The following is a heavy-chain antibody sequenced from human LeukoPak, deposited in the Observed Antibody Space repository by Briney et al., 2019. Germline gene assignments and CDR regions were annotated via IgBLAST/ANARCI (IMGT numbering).Heavy chain of an antibody. CDR2: IYYSGNT. J-gene: IGHJ4*02. CDR1: GGSITTTTYY. V-gene: IGHV4-39*07. CDR3: ARVYLRYFDWLLYFDY. Sequence: SETLSLTCTVSGGSITTTTYYWGWIRQPPGKGLEWIGSIYYSGNTYYNPSLKSRVTISLDTSKNQFSLKVSSVTAADTAVYYCARVYLRYFDWLLYFDYWGQGTLVTVSS. D-gene: IGHD3-9*01.